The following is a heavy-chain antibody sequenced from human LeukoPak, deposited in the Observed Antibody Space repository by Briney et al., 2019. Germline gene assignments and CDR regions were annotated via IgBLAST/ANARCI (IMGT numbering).Heavy chain of an antibody. V-gene: IGHV3-30*02. Sequence: PGGSLRLSCAASGFTFSSYDMHWVRQAPGKGLEWVAFIRYDGSNKYYADSVKGLFDISRDNSKSTLYLQMNSLRAEDTAVYYCAKDSPPVGYYDSSGYPGAFDIWGQGTMVTVSS. CDR2: IRYDGSNK. CDR1: GFTFSSYD. D-gene: IGHD3-22*01. J-gene: IGHJ3*02. CDR3: AKDSPPVGYYDSSGYPGAFDI.